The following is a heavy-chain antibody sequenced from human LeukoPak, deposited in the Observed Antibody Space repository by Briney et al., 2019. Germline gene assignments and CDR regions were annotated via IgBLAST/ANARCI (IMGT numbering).Heavy chain of an antibody. CDR2: IYYSGST. Sequence: SEALSLTCTVSGGSISSSSYYWGWIRQPPGKGLEWIGSIYYSGSTYYNPSLKSRVTISVDTSKNQFSLKLSSVTAADTAVYYCARRHPPYYYGSGSYYKGSWFDPWGQGTLVTVSS. V-gene: IGHV4-39*01. D-gene: IGHD3-10*01. J-gene: IGHJ5*02. CDR1: GGSISSSSYY. CDR3: ARRHPPYYYGSGSYYKGSWFDP.